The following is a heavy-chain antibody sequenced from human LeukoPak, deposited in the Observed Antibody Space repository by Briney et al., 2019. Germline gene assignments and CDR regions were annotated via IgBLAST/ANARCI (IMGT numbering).Heavy chain of an antibody. CDR2: MNPNSGNT. D-gene: IGHD3-22*01. CDR1: GYTFTSYD. J-gene: IGHJ4*02. CDR3: ARGTFDSSGYFH. V-gene: IGHV1-8*03. Sequence: WASVKVSCKASGYTFTSYDINWVRQATGQGLEWMGWMNPNSGNTGYAQKFQGRVTITRNTSISTAYMELSSLRSEDTAVYYCARGTFDSSGYFHWGQGTLVTVSS.